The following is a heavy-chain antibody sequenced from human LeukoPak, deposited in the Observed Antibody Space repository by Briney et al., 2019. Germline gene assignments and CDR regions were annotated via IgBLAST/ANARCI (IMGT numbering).Heavy chain of an antibody. V-gene: IGHV3-30*03. J-gene: IGHJ4*02. CDR2: ISYDGSNK. CDR1: GFTFSSYG. CDR3: ARSRRVRYCSNISCYAGFFEY. Sequence: GGSLRLSCAASGFTFSSYGMHWVRQAPGKGLEWVAVISYDGSNKYYADSVKGRFTISRDNSKNTLYLQMNSLRAEDTAVYYCARSRRVRYCSNISCYAGFFEYWGQGTLVTVSS. D-gene: IGHD2-2*01.